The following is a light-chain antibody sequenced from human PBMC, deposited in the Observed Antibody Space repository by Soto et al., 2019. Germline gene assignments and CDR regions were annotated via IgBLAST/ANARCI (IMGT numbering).Light chain of an antibody. Sequence: DIKMTQSPSSLAASVGDRVTITCRASQGIANFLGWFQQKPGKAPKSLISAASSLQRGVPSTFIGSRSWTDFTLTISSLQTDDFATYYCQQYHTYPPTFGPGPRVEI. CDR1: QGIANF. V-gene: IGKV1-16*01. J-gene: IGKJ3*01. CDR2: AAS. CDR3: QQYHTYPPT.